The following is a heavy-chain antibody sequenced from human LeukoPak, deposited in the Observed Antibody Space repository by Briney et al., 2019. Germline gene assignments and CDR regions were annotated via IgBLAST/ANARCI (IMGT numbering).Heavy chain of an antibody. V-gene: IGHV4-61*01. J-gene: IGHJ6*02. D-gene: IGHD1-7*01. Sequence: SETLSLTCTVSGGSVSSGSYYWSWIRQPPGKGLEWIGYIYYSGSTNYNPSLKSRVTISVDTSKNQFSLKLSSVTAADTAVYHCARDNWNYGSSMDVWGQGTTVTVPS. CDR2: IYYSGST. CDR3: ARDNWNYGSSMDV. CDR1: GGSVSSGSYY.